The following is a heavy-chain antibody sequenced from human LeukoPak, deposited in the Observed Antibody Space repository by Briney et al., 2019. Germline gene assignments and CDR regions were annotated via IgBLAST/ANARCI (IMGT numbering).Heavy chain of an antibody. CDR2: IYPNSGGT. CDR1: GYTFTGYY. J-gene: IGHJ4*02. V-gene: IGHV1-2*02. CDR3: ARGTKWELLKFDY. Sequence: EASVKVSCKASGYTFTGYYMHWVRQAPGQGLEWMGWIYPNSGGTNYAQKFQGRVTMTRDTSISTAYMELSRLRSDDTAVYYCARGTKWELLKFDYWGQGTLVTVSS. D-gene: IGHD1-26*01.